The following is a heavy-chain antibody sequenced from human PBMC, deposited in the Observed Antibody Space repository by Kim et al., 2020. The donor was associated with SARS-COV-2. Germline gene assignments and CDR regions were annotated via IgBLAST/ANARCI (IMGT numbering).Heavy chain of an antibody. V-gene: IGHV1-18*01. Sequence: ASVKVSCKASGYTFTSYGISWVRQAPGQGLEWMGWISAYNGNTNYAQKLQGRVTMTTDTSTSTAYMELRSLRSDDTAVYYCARIAASAGSFLSESNYWGQGTLVTVTS. J-gene: IGHJ4*02. CDR2: ISAYNGNT. CDR3: ARIAASAGSFLSESNY. D-gene: IGHD6-13*01. CDR1: GYTFTSYG.